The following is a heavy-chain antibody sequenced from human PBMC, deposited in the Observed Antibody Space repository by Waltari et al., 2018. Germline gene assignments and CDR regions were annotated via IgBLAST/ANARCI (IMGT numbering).Heavy chain of an antibody. J-gene: IGHJ6*02. V-gene: IGHV1-69*08. CDR2: ISPSLGTA. D-gene: IGHD3-10*01. CDR1: GGTFSSYA. Sequence: QVQLVQSGAEVKKPGSSVKVSCKASGGTFSSYAISWVRQAPGQGLEWMGRISPSLGTANYGQKCQGRVTINADKATSTAYMELSSLRVEDTAVYDCARDVSGHQGYGMDVWGQGTTVTVSS. CDR3: ARDVSGHQGYGMDV.